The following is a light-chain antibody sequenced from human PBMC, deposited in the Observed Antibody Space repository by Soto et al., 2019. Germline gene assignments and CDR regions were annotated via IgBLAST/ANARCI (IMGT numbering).Light chain of an antibody. CDR2: AAS. CDR1: QGISSY. V-gene: IGKV1-8*01. J-gene: IGKJ5*01. CDR3: QQYYSYPPIT. Sequence: AIRMTQSPSSLSASTGDRVTITCRASQGISSYLAWYQQKPGKAPKLLIYAASTLQSGVPSRFSGSGSGTDYTIPISCLQYEDFATYYCQQYYSYPPITFGQGTRLEIK.